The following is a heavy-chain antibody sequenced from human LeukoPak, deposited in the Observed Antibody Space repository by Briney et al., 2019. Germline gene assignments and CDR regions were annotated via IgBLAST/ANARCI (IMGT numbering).Heavy chain of an antibody. V-gene: IGHV4-4*02. CDR2: IDHSGRT. CDR3: ARTSGSSTVWYFDL. CDR1: GGSSSSSNW. J-gene: IGHJ2*01. D-gene: IGHD1-26*01. Sequence: PSETLSLTCAVSGGSSSSSNWWNWVRQPPGKGLEWIGEIDHSGRTNYNPSLKSRVTISVDKSKNQISLKLSSVTAADTAVYYCARTSGSSTVWYFDLWGRGTLVTVSS.